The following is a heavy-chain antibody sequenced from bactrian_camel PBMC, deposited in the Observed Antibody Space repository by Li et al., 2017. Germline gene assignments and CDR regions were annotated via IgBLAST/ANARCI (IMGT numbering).Heavy chain of an antibody. V-gene: IGHV3S11*01. CDR2: IFSDGTNI. D-gene: IGHD4*01. CDR3: VRDYGNYDWTLGS. J-gene: IGHJ4*01. Sequence: DVQLVESGGGLVQPGGSLRLSCAASGFTFSTYAMSWVRQAPGKGLEWVSSIFSDGTNIYYADSVKGRFTFSGDNAKNTVYLQMNSLKSEDTALYYCVRDYGNYDWTLGSWGQGTQVTVS. CDR1: GFTFSTYA.